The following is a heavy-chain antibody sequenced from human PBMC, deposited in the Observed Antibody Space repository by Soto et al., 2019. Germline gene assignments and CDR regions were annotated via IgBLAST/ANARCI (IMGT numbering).Heavy chain of an antibody. CDR1: GYSFTSYW. CDR3: ARLPASGSYYHPYYFDY. Sequence: PGEFLKISCKGSGYSFTSYWIGWVRQMPGKGLEWMGIIYPGDSDTRYSPSFQGQVTISADKSISTAYLQWSSLKASDTAMYYCARLPASGSYYHPYYFDYWGQGTLVTVSS. V-gene: IGHV5-51*01. J-gene: IGHJ4*02. D-gene: IGHD1-26*01. CDR2: IYPGDSDT.